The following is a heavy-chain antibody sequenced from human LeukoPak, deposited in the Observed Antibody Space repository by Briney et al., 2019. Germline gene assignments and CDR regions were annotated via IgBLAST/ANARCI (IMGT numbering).Heavy chain of an antibody. CDR1: GFTFSSYV. D-gene: IGHD6-13*01. CDR2: ISDSGGST. Sequence: GGSLRLSCAASGFTFSSYVMSWVRQAPGKGLEWVSGISDSGGSTYYADSVKGRFTISRDNSKNTLYLQMNSLRAEDTAVYYCAKSLLSSWYEGLDYWGQGTLVTVSS. CDR3: AKSLLSSWYEGLDY. J-gene: IGHJ4*02. V-gene: IGHV3-23*01.